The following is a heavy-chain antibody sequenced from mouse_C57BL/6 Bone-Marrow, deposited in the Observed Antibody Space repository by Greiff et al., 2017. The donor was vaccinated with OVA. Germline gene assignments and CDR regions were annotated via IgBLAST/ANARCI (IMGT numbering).Heavy chain of an antibody. CDR3: AMERSCNGYSPFAY. CDR1: GYTFTSYW. CDR2: IHPSDSDT. J-gene: IGHJ3*01. D-gene: IGHD2-2*01. V-gene: IGHV1-74*01. Sequence: QVQLQQSGAELVKPGASVKVSCKASGYTFTSYWMHWVKQRPGQGLEWIGRIHPSDSDTNYNQKFKGKATLTVDTSSSTAYMQLRSLTSEDSAVYYCAMERSCNGYSPFAYWGQGTLVTVSA.